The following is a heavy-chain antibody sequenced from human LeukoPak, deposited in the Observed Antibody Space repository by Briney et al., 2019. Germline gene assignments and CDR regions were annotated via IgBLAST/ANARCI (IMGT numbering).Heavy chain of an antibody. V-gene: IGHV3-23*01. CDR3: ATADRRGYSGYELKGFDY. D-gene: IGHD5-12*01. CDR1: GFTFSSYA. J-gene: IGHJ4*02. CDR2: ISGSGGST. Sequence: GGSLRLSCAASGFTFSSYAMSWVRQAPGKGLEWVSAISGSGGSTYYADSVKRRFTISRDNSKNTLYLQMNSLRAEDTAVYYCATADRRGYSGYELKGFDYWGQGTLVTVSS.